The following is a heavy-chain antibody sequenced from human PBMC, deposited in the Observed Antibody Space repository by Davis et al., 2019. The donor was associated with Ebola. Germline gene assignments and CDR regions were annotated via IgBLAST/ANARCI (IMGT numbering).Heavy chain of an antibody. Sequence: PSETLSLTCTVSSDSISIAGYYWSWIRQHPGKGLEWIGYIYYSGSTYYSPSLKSQVTISLDTSKNQFSLNLSSVTAADTAVYYCAMVGTRAQLWKWGQGTLVIVSS. D-gene: IGHD1-14*01. CDR2: IYYSGST. J-gene: IGHJ4*02. V-gene: IGHV4-31*01. CDR1: SDSISIAGYY. CDR3: AMVGTRAQLWK.